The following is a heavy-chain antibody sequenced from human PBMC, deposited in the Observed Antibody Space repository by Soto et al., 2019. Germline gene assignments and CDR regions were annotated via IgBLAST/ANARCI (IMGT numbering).Heavy chain of an antibody. CDR2: ITSSSDTI. CDR1: GFTFSSFH. D-gene: IGHD3-22*01. V-gene: IGHV3-48*02. CDR3: ARVVVVIPPGYYYAMDV. J-gene: IGHJ6*02. Sequence: GGSLRLSCAASGFTFSSFHMNWVRQAPGRGLEWVAYITSSSDTIYYSDSVKGRFTISRDNGKNSLFLQMNSLRDEDTAVCYCARVVVVIPPGYYYAMDVWGQGTTVTVSS.